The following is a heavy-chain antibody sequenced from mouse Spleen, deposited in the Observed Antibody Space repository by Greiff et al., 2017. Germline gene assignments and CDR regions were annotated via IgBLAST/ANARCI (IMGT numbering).Heavy chain of an antibody. V-gene: IGHV1-52*01. CDR3: ARSYDYGYAMDY. J-gene: IGHJ4*01. CDR1: GYTFTSYW. D-gene: IGHD2-4*01. CDR2: IDPSDSET. Sequence: QVQLQQPGAELVRPGSSVKLSCKASGYTFTSYWMHWVKQRPIQGLEWIGNIDPSDSETHYNQKFKDKATLTVDKSSSTAYMQLSSLTSEDSAVYYCARSYDYGYAMDYWGQGTSVTVSS.